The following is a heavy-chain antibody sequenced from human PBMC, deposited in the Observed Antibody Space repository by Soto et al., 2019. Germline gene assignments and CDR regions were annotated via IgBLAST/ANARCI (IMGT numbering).Heavy chain of an antibody. V-gene: IGHV3-23*01. J-gene: IGHJ5*02. D-gene: IGHD6-19*01. CDR1: GFTFSNYA. CDR2: ITSAGST. Sequence: EVQLLESGGDLAQPGGSLRLICAASGFTFSNYAMTWVRQSPGKGLEWVSTITSAGSTFYGDTVKGRFTISRDNSKSTLYLQMNSLGAEDTAVYYCAKTDKFHSQSSGWANRFDPWGQGTLVTVSS. CDR3: AKTDKFHSQSSGWANRFDP.